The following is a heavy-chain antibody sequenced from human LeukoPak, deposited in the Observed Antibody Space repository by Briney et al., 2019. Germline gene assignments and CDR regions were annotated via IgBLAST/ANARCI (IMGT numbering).Heavy chain of an antibody. CDR3: ARVPYCGGDCYPPDY. CDR2: INPSDDST. D-gene: IGHD2-21*02. CDR1: GYTFNSSY. V-gene: IGHV1-46*02. J-gene: IGHJ4*02. Sequence: ASVKVSCKASGYTFNSSYMHWVRQAPGQGLEWMGIINPSDDSTRYAQKFQGRVTMTKDTSTNTVYMHLSSLSSDDTAVYYCARVPYCGGDCYPPDYWGQGTLVTVSS.